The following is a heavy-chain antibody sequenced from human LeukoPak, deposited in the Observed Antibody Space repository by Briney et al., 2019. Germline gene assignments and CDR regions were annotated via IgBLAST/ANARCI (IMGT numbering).Heavy chain of an antibody. V-gene: IGHV4-30-2*01. D-gene: IGHD2-8*01. Sequence: SESLSLACAVSGDSIGRGGYSCGWVRRPLGPGLELIGYVYFGGRTSYHPSLNSLLNISVHSSKNHFSLTLISVTAADTAVYYCAMYFSSGQFKWFPPLGQGTLVTVSS. CDR3: AMYFSSGQFKWFPP. CDR1: GDSIGRGGYS. J-gene: IGHJ5*02. CDR2: VYFGGRT.